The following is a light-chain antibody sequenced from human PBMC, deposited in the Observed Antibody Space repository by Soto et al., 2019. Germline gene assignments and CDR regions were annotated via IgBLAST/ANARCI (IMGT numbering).Light chain of an antibody. CDR2: LAS. CDR1: QSFGNW. J-gene: IGKJ2*01. CDR3: QHHTNFPYT. V-gene: IGKV1-5*03. Sequence: DIQMTHSPSTLSASVGDRVTITCRASQSFGNWLAWYQQRPGEDPKLLIYLASTLERGVPPRFSGTGSGTEFSLTISSRQPDDFETYYCQHHTNFPYTFGRGTKLEIK.